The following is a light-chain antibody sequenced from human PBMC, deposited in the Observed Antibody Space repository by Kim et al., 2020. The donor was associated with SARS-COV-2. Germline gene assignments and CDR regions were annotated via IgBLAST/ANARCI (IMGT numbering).Light chain of an antibody. CDR3: QSYNRSNVV. CDR1: SGSIDDNY. Sequence: NFMLTQPHSVSESPGKTVTTSCTRSSGSIDDNYVQWYQQRPGGVPTTVIYEDDQRPSGVSDRFSGSIDNSSNSASLTISGLKTEDEADYYCQSYNRSNVVFGGGTKLTVL. CDR2: EDD. J-gene: IGLJ2*01. V-gene: IGLV6-57*04.